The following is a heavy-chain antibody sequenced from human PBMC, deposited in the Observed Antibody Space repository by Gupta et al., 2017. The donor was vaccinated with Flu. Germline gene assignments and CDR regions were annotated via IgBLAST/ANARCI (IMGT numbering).Heavy chain of an antibody. J-gene: IGHJ4*02. CDR3: ARDWGYCSGGNCYTVYDY. Sequence: EVQLVESGGGLVQPGGSLRLSCVASGFTFRNYWMRWVRQAPGKGPEWVADIKEDGSEKNHGDSVKGRFTISRDNAKNSLLLQMNSLRAEDTAVYYCARDWGYCSGGNCYTVYDYWGQGTLVTVSS. CDR1: GFTFRNYW. D-gene: IGHD2-15*01. V-gene: IGHV3-7*01. CDR2: IKEDGSEK.